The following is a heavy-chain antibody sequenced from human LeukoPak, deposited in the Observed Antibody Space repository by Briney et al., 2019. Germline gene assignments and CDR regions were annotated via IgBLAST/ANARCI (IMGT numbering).Heavy chain of an antibody. CDR3: AKDGIDYYDSSERSGAFDI. CDR1: AFSLNAYN. V-gene: IGHV3-9*01. CDR2: ISWNSGSI. D-gene: IGHD3-22*01. Sequence: GGSLRLSCAASAFSLNAYNMNWVRQAPGKGLEWVSGISWNSGSIGYADSVKGRFTISRDNAKNSLYLQMNSLRAEDTALYYCAKDGIDYYDSSERSGAFDIWGQGTMVTVSS. J-gene: IGHJ3*02.